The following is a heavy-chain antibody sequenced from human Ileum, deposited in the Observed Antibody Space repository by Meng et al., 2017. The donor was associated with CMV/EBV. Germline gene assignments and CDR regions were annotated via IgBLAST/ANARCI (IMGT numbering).Heavy chain of an antibody. CDR2: IIPVFGTP. CDR1: AGTFSSYA. J-gene: IGHJ5*02. D-gene: IGHD3-10*01. Sequence: SVMVSCKASAGTFSSYAITWVRQAPGQGLEWMGEIIPVFGTPDYAQKFQGRVTITTDESTSTAYMDLSSLRSEDTAVYYCAGRRDVGSYHTWIDPWGQGTLVTVSS. V-gene: IGHV1-69*05. CDR3: AGRRDVGSYHTWIDP.